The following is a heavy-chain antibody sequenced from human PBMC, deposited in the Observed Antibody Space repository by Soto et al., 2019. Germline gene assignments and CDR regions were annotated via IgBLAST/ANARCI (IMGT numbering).Heavy chain of an antibody. D-gene: IGHD6-13*01. V-gene: IGHV1-69*01. CDR2: IIPVFGTA. CDR3: ATDLILSSSDLFAAAGPAGMDV. Sequence: QVLLVQSGAAVNKSGASVKVSCKASGGSFSSYAISWVRQAPGQGLEWMEGIIPVFGTANYAQKLQRIDTITADESTSAVYMELSSLRSEEKATYYCATDLILSSSDLFAAAGPAGMDVGGEGTTVTGSS. CDR1: GGSFSSYA. J-gene: IGHJ6*04.